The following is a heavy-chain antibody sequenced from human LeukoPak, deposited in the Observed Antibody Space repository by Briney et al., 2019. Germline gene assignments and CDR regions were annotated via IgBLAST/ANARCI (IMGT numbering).Heavy chain of an antibody. D-gene: IGHD5-24*01. J-gene: IGHJ4*02. V-gene: IGHV4-31*02. CDR3: ARNRDGYNSFDY. Sequence: WIRQHPGKGLEWIGYIYYSGSSYYNPSLRSRVTISVDTSKNHFSLKLSSVTAADTAVYYCARNRDGYNSFDYWGQGTLVTVSS. CDR2: IYYSGSS.